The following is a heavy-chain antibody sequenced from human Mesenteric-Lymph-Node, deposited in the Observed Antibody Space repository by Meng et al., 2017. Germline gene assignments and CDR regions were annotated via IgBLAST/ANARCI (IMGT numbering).Heavy chain of an antibody. J-gene: IGHJ4*02. CDR2: IYWDDDK. Sequence: HINMKALGPTLVKPTQTLTLTCTFSGFSLSISGVGVGWIRQPPGKALEWLALIYWDDDKRYSPSLMSRLTITKDTSKNQVVLTMTNMDPVDTATYYCTHRPMTSAYYYFDYWGQGTLVTVSS. D-gene: IGHD3-22*01. CDR1: GFSLSISGVG. V-gene: IGHV2-5*02. CDR3: THRPMTSAYYYFDY.